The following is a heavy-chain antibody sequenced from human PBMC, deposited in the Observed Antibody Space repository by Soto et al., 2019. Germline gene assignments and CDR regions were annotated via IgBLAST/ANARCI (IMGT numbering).Heavy chain of an antibody. J-gene: IGHJ5*02. D-gene: IGHD3-22*01. V-gene: IGHV4-31*03. CDR2: IHYSGGATYSP. Sequence: QVQLQESGPGLVEPSQTLSLICTVSGASIITGGYYWTWIRQHPGKGLEWLGYIHYSGGATYSPSYTPSLQSRIAISVDISKSLFSLKLTSVTAADTAVYYCARVPTYYPDSIGYKPFHPWGQGTLVTVSS. CDR3: ARVPTYYPDSIGYKPFHP. CDR1: GASIITGGYY.